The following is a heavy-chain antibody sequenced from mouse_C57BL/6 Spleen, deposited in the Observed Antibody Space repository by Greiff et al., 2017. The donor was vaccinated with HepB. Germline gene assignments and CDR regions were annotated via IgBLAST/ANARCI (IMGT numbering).Heavy chain of an antibody. J-gene: IGHJ3*01. Sequence: QVQLKQPGAELVRPGTSVKLSCKASGYTFTSYWMHWVKQRPGQGLEWIGVIDPSDSYTNYNQKFKGKATLTVDTSSSTAYMQLSSLTSEDSAVYDCARPLGAMVTTGGFAYWGQGTLVTVSA. CDR2: IDPSDSYT. V-gene: IGHV1-59*01. CDR3: ARPLGAMVTTGGFAY. D-gene: IGHD2-2*01. CDR1: GYTFTSYW.